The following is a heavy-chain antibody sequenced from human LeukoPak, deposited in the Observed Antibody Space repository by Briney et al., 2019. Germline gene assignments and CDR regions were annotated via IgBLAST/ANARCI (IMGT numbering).Heavy chain of an antibody. J-gene: IGHJ4*01. V-gene: IGHV4-39*01. CDR2: IFYSGSA. CDR1: GGSIRSSPYY. CDR3: TRQGVVVSSTQADY. Sequence: PSETLSLTCTVSGGSIRSSPYYWGWLRQPPGKGLEWIGNIFYSGSAYYNPSLKSRVTISVATSQNQLSLKVRSVTATDTAVYYCTRQGVVVSSTQADYWGHGTLVTVSS. D-gene: IGHD2-15*01.